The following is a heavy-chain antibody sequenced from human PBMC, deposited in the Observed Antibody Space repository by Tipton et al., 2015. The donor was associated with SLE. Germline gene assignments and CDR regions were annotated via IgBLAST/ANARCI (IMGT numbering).Heavy chain of an antibody. J-gene: IGHJ4*02. Sequence: QVQLVQSGAEVKKPGASVKVSCKASGYTFTGYYMHWVRQAPGQGLEWMGRINPNSGGTNYAQKFQGRVTMTRDTSLSTAYMEVRRLRSDDTAVYYCAGGGDYCGSGSPLDYWGQGTLVSVSS. V-gene: IGHV1-2*06. CDR3: AGGGDYCGSGSPLDY. CDR1: GYTFTGYY. CDR2: INPNSGGT. D-gene: IGHD3-10*01.